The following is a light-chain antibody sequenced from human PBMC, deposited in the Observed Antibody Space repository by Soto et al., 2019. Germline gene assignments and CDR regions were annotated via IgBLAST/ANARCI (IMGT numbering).Light chain of an antibody. CDR1: NIGSKS. CDR3: QVWGSSHHVV. V-gene: IGLV3-21*02. CDR2: DDS. Sequence: SYELTQPPSVSVAPGQTARITCGGNNIGSKSVHWYQQKPGQAPVLVVYDDSDRPSGIPERFSGSNSGNTATLTISRVEAGDGDEDYCHFQVWGSSHHVVFGGGTKLTVL. J-gene: IGLJ2*01.